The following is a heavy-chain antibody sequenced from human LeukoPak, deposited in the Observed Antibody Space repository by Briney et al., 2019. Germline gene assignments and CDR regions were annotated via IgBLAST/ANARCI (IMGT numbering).Heavy chain of an antibody. Sequence: GGSLRLSCAASGFTFSSYSMNWVRQAPGKGLEWVSSISSSSSYIYYADSVKGRFTISRDNAKNSLYLQMNSLRAEDTAVYYCARSDDDYSQNPRRCFDYWGQGTLVTVSS. J-gene: IGHJ4*02. CDR2: ISSSSSYI. CDR1: GFTFSSYS. V-gene: IGHV3-21*01. D-gene: IGHD4-11*01. CDR3: ARSDDDYSQNPRRCFDY.